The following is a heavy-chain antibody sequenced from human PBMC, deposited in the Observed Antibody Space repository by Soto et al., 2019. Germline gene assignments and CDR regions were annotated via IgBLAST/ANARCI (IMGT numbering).Heavy chain of an antibody. D-gene: IGHD3-16*01. V-gene: IGHV1-8*01. J-gene: IGHJ4*02. Sequence: QVQLVQSGAEVKKPGASVKVSCKASGYIFISYELNWLRQATGQGLEWMGWMNPNSGNIGYAQKFQGRVIMTRNTSISTAYMELNSLTSEDTAVYHCSTHGGKYWGQGTLVTVSS. CDR3: STHGGKY. CDR1: GYIFISYE. CDR2: MNPNSGNI.